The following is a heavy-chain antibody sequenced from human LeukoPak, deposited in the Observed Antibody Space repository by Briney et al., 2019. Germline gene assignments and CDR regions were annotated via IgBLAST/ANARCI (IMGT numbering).Heavy chain of an antibody. D-gene: IGHD5-18*01. Sequence: PSETLSLTCAVYGGSFSGYYWSWIRQPPGKGPEWIGEINHSGSTNYNPSLKSRVTISVDTSKNQFSLKLSSVTAADTAVYYCARVSYGYGYYFDYWGQGTLVTVSS. CDR2: INHSGST. CDR3: ARVSYGYGYYFDY. J-gene: IGHJ4*02. CDR1: GGSFSGYY. V-gene: IGHV4-34*01.